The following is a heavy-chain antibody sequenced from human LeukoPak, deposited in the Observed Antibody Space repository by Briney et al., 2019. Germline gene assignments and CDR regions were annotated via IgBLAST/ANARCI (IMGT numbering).Heavy chain of an antibody. Sequence: GGSLRLSCAASGFTFSSYWMHWVRQAPGKGLVWVSRINSDGSSTSYADSVKARFTISRDNAKNTLYLQMNSLSAEDTAVYYCATLKKVAFGMNYWGQGTLVTVSS. D-gene: IGHD3-10*01. CDR1: GFTFSSYW. CDR3: ATLKKVAFGMNY. CDR2: INSDGSST. J-gene: IGHJ4*02. V-gene: IGHV3-74*01.